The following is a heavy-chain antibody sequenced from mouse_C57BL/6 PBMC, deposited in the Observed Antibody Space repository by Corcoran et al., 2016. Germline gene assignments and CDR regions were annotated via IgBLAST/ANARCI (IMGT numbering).Heavy chain of an antibody. CDR3: ARPDGYYAWFAY. D-gene: IGHD2-3*01. V-gene: IGHV9-3*01. CDR2: INTYSGVP. J-gene: IGHJ3*01. CDR1: GYTFTTYG. Sequence: QIQLVQSGPELKKPGETVKISCKASGYTFTTYGMSWVQQAPGKGLKWMGWINTYSGVPTYADDFKGRFAFSLETSASTAYLQINNLKNEDTATYFCARPDGYYAWFAYWGQGTLVTVSA.